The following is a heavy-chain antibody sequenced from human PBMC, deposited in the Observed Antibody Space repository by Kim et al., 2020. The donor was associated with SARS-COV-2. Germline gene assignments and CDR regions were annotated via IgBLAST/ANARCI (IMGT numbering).Heavy chain of an antibody. D-gene: IGHD3-22*01. J-gene: IGHJ4*02. CDR2: IYYSGIT. V-gene: IGHV4-39*01. CDR1: GGSISSSSYY. CDR3: ARLYGSSDYYYYGGY. Sequence: SETLSLTCTVSGGSISSSSYYWGWIRQPPGKGLEWIGSIYYSGITYYNPSLKSRVTISVDTSKNQFSLKLSSVTAADTAVYYCARLYGSSDYYYYGGYWGQGTLVTVSS.